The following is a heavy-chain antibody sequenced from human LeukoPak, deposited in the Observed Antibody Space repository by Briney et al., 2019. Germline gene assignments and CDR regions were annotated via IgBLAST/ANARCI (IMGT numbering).Heavy chain of an antibody. Sequence: ASVKVSCKASGYTFTSYDINWVRQATGQGLEWMGWMNPNSGNTGYAQKFQGRVTMTRNTPISTAYMELSSLRSEDTAVYYCARGRGIAAAGKRFLFDYWGQGTLVTVSS. CDR3: ARGRGIAAAGKRFLFDY. CDR1: GYTFTSYD. J-gene: IGHJ4*02. V-gene: IGHV1-8*01. CDR2: MNPNSGNT. D-gene: IGHD6-13*01.